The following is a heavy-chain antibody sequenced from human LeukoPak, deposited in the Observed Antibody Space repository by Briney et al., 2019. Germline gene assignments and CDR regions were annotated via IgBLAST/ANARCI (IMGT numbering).Heavy chain of an antibody. CDR3: ARDYSSSGTFFGYYYGMDV. D-gene: IGHD2-2*01. V-gene: IGHV3-48*02. CDR2: ISGSSKII. J-gene: IGHJ6*02. CDR1: GFTFSSYS. Sequence: GGSLRLSCAASGFTFSSYSMNWVRQAPGKGLEWISYISGSSKIIHWAESLKGRFTISRDNAKNSLYLQMNSLRDEDTAVNYCARDYSSSGTFFGYYYGMDVWGQGTTVTVSS.